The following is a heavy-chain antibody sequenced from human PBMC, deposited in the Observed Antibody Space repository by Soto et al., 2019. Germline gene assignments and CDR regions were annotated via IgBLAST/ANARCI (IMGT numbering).Heavy chain of an antibody. Sequence: EAQLVESGGGLVQPGGSLRVSCAVSGFTFSSYWMSWVRQAPGKGLEWVAKIKQDGSEKDYVDSVKGRFTISRDNAHHSLFLHMYSLRAEDTAVYYCARGGRDAYNWFDPWGQGTLVTVSS. D-gene: IGHD3-16*01. J-gene: IGHJ5*02. CDR3: ARGGRDAYNWFDP. V-gene: IGHV3-7*01. CDR2: IKQDGSEK. CDR1: GFTFSSYW.